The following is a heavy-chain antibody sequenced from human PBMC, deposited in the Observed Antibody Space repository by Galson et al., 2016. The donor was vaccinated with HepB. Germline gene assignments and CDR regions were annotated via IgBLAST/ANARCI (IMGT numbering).Heavy chain of an antibody. J-gene: IGHJ6*02. CDR2: ISGSGGST. CDR1: GFTFSSYA. D-gene: IGHD3-3*01. Sequence: SLRLSCAASGFTFSSYAMGWVRQAPGKGLEWVSAISGSGGSTYYADSVKGRFTISRDNSKNTLYLQMNSLRAEDTAVYYCAKDLGFLEWLFFDSYYYYGMDVWGQRTTVTVSS. CDR3: AKDLGFLEWLFFDSYYYYGMDV. V-gene: IGHV3-23*01.